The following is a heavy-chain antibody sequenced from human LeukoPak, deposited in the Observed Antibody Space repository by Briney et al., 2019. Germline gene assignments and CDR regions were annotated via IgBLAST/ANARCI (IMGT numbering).Heavy chain of an antibody. D-gene: IGHD3-9*01. CDR1: GYTFTSYY. CDR2: INPSGGST. J-gene: IGHJ4*02. CDR3: ARDPGYDILTGYGDY. Sequence: GASVKVSCKASGYTFTSYYMHWVRQAPGQGLEWMGIINPSGGSTSYAQKFQGRVTITRDTSTSTVYMELSSLRSEDTAVYYCARDPGYDILTGYGDYWGQGTLVTVSS. V-gene: IGHV1-46*01.